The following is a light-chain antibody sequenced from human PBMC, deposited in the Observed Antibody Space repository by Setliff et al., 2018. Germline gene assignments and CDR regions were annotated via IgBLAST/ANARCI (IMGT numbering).Light chain of an antibody. CDR1: SSDIGAYNF. CDR2: GVS. CDR3: SSYTRDTTLV. J-gene: IGLJ1*01. Sequence: QSVLTQPASVSGPHGQSITISCTGTSSDIGAYNFVFWYQQHPGKAPRLIIHGVSERPSGISDRLPASKSGNTASLIISGLQTEDEADYYCSSYTRDTTLVFGTGTKVTVL. V-gene: IGLV2-14*03.